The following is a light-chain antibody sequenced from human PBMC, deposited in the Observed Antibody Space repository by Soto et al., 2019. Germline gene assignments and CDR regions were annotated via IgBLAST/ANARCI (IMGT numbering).Light chain of an antibody. J-gene: IGLJ2*01. CDR1: SSDVGDYNY. V-gene: IGLV2-11*01. CDR2: DVS. Sequence: QSVLTQPASVSESPGQSITISCTGTSSDVGDYNYVSWYQQHPGKAPKLMIYDVSKRPSGVPDRFSGSKSGNTASLTISGLQAEDEADYYCCSYAGSYTVVFGGGTKLTVL. CDR3: CSYAGSYTVV.